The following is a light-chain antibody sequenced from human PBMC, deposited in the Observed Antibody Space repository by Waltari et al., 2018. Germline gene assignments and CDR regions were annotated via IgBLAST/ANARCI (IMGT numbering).Light chain of an antibody. J-gene: IGKJ1*01. CDR2: GAS. CDR3: QHYVRLPVT. CDR1: QSVGRS. V-gene: IGKV3-20*01. Sequence: ETVLTQSPGTLSLSPGERATLSCWASQSVGRSLAWYQQKRGQAPRLLIYGASTRATGIPDRFSGSGSGTDFSLTISRLEPEDFAVYYCQHYVRLPVTFGQGTKVEI.